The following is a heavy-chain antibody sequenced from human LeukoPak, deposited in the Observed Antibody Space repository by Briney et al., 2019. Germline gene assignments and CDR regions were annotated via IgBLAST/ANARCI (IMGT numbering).Heavy chain of an antibody. V-gene: IGHV3-66*01. CDR3: ARGGGDYYDSSGTLDY. D-gene: IGHD3-22*01. CDR2: TYSGGST. J-gene: IGHJ4*02. CDR1: EFTVISNS. Sequence: PGGSLRLSCAASEFTVISNSMSRVRQAPGKGLEWVSVTYSGGSTNYADSVKARFTISRDNSENTLYLQMSSLRAEDTAVYYCARGGGDYYDSSGTLDYWGQGTLVTVSS.